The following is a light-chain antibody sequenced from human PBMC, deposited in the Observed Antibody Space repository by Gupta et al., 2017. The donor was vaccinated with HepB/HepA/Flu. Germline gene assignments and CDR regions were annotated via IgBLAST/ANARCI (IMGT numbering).Light chain of an antibody. V-gene: IGLV2-11*01. CDR3: CSYTGSYTFVV. J-gene: IGLJ2*01. Sequence: QSALTQPRSVSGSPGQSVTISCTGTSSAVGNYNFVSWYQQHPGKAPKLMIYDVSKRPSGVPDRFSGSKSGTTASLTISGLQAEDEANYYCCSYTGSYTFVVFGGGTKVTVL. CDR2: DVS. CDR1: SSAVGNYNF.